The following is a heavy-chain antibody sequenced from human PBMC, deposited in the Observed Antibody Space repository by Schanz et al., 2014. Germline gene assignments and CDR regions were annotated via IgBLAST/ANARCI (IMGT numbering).Heavy chain of an antibody. CDR1: GFAFSSYG. CDR3: ARAGYCTSVSCSLFVSDY. D-gene: IGHD2-2*03. Sequence: EVQLLESGGGLVQPGGSLRLSCLASGFAFSSYGMNWLRQAPGKGLEWVSAISGSGGSTYYADSVKGRFTISRDNSKNTLYLQMNSLRPEDTAVYYCARAGYCTSVSCSLFVSDYWGQGTLVTVSS. J-gene: IGHJ4*02. CDR2: ISGSGGST. V-gene: IGHV3-23*01.